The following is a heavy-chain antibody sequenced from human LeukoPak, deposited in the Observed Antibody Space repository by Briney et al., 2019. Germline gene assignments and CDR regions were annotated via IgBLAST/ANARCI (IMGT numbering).Heavy chain of an antibody. Sequence: PGGSLRLSCAASGFTFSSYSMNWVRQAPGKGLEWVSSISSSSSYIYYADSVKGRFTISRDNSKNTLYLQMNSLRAEDTAVYYCAKGSGTAEDYWGQGTLVTVSS. CDR3: AKGSGTAEDY. D-gene: IGHD6-25*01. CDR2: ISSSSSYI. J-gene: IGHJ4*02. CDR1: GFTFSSYS. V-gene: IGHV3-21*04.